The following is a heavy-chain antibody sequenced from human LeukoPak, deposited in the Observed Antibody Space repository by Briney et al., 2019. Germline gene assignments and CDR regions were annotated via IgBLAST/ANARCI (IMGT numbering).Heavy chain of an antibody. CDR2: IYYSGST. CDR3: ARDTTYYYDSSGYYRGYYFDY. CDR1: GGSISSSSYY. Sequence: SETLSLTCTVSGGSISSSSYYWGWIRQPPGKGLEWIGSIYYSGSTYYNPSLKSRVTISVDTSKNQFSLKLSSVTAADTAVYYCARDTTYYYDSSGYYRGYYFDYWGQGTLVTVSS. D-gene: IGHD3-22*01. J-gene: IGHJ4*02. V-gene: IGHV4-39*07.